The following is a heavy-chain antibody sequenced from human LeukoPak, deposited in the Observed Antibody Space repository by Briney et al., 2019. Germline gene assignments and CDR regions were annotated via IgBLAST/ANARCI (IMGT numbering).Heavy chain of an antibody. CDR3: AGDYGSWSYRFDY. Sequence: SETLSLTCTFSGGSISSYSWSWVRQPPGRGLEWIGYIYYSGSTTYNPSLKSRVTISLDTSKNQFSLKLNSVTAADTAVYYCAGDYGSWSYRFDYWGQGTLVTVSS. J-gene: IGHJ4*02. CDR2: IYYSGST. V-gene: IGHV4-59*12. D-gene: IGHD3-10*01. CDR1: GGSISSYS.